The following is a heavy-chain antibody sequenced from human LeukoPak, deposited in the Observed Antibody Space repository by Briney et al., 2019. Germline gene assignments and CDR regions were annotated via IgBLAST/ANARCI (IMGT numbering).Heavy chain of an antibody. D-gene: IGHD5-24*01. CDR3: ARDKIRGRDGYNYYDY. Sequence: SETLSLTCAVYGGSFSGYYWSWIRQPPGKGLEWIGYIYYSGSTNYNPSLKSRVTISVDTSKNQFSLKLSSVTAADTAVYYCARDKIRGRDGYNYYDYWGQGTLVTVSS. CDR1: GGSFSGYY. CDR2: IYYSGST. V-gene: IGHV4-59*01. J-gene: IGHJ4*02.